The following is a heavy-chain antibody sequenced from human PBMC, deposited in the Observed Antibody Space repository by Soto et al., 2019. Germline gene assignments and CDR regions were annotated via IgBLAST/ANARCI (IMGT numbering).Heavy chain of an antibody. CDR2: IYYSGST. J-gene: IGHJ4*02. D-gene: IGHD3-10*01. V-gene: IGHV4-39*01. CDR3: ARSGYYGSGSYDL. CDR1: GGSISSSSYY. Sequence: QLQLQESGPGLVKPTETLSLTCTVSGGSISSSSYYWGWIRQPPGKGLEWIASIYYSGSTYYNPSLKSRVTLSVDTSKNQFSLKLSSVAAADTAVYYCARSGYYGSGSYDLWGQGTLVTVSS.